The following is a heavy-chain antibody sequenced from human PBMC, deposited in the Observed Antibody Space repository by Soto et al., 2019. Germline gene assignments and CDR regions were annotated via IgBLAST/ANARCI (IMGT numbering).Heavy chain of an antibody. J-gene: IGHJ5*02. D-gene: IGHD3-22*01. CDR2: IYHSGST. V-gene: IGHV4-4*02. CDR3: ARESEGGGSYYDSSGYSHNWFDP. CDR1: GGSISRSNW. Sequence: SETLSLTCAVSGGSISRSNWWSWVRQPPGKGLEWIGEIYHSGSTNYNPSLKSRVTISVDKSKNQFSLKLSSVTAADTAVYYCARESEGGGSYYDSSGYSHNWFDPWGQGTLVTVSS.